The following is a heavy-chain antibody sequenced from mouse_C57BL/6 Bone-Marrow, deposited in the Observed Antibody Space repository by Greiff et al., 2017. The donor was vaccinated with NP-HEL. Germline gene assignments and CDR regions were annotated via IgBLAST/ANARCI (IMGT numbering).Heavy chain of an antibody. V-gene: IGHV3-6*01. CDR2: ISYDGSN. CDR1: GYSITSGYY. J-gene: IGHJ3*01. D-gene: IGHD6-5*01. Sequence: ESGPGLVKPSQSLSLTCSVTGYSITSGYYWNWIRQFPGNKLEWMGYISYDGSNNYNPTLKNRTPITRDTSKNQFFLKLNYVTTEDTATYYCTRAYLGFAYWGQGTLVTVSA. CDR3: TRAYLGFAY.